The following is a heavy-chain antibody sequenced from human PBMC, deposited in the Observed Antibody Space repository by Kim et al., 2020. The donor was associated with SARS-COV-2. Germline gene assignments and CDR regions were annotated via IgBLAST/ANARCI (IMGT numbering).Heavy chain of an antibody. D-gene: IGHD1-1*01. J-gene: IGHJ5*01. CDR1: GFIFGNYA. V-gene: IGHV3-23*01. CDR2: IGGDGGNP. Sequence: GGSLRLSCAASGFIFGNYAMTWVRQAPGKGLQWVSSIGGDGGNPRYSDSVKGRFTVSKDNSKDTLYLQMNRLRVEDTGCYYFAKEASPYNKRWDWFDSWG. CDR3: AKEASPYNKRWDWFDS.